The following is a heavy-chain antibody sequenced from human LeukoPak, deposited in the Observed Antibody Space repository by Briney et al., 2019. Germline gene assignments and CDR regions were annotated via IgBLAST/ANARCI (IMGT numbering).Heavy chain of an antibody. D-gene: IGHD6-13*01. CDR1: GFTFSGSA. Sequence: PGGSLRLSCAASGFTFSGSAMHWVRQASGKGLEWVGRIRSKANSYATAYAASVKGRFTISRDDSKNTAYLQMNSLKTEDTAVYYCTRAGDRIAAAGYYYYGMDVWGQGTTVTVSS. V-gene: IGHV3-73*01. CDR2: IRSKANSYAT. CDR3: TRAGDRIAAAGYYYYGMDV. J-gene: IGHJ6*02.